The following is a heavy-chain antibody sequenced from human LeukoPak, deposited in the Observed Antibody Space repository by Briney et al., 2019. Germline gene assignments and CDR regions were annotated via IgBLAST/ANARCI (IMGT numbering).Heavy chain of an antibody. V-gene: IGHV3-74*01. Sequence: GGSLILSCAASGFTFSSHYIHWVRQVPGKGLVWVSDINGDGSRKSYADSVKGRFTISRDNAKNTVYLQMNSLRGEDTAVYYCARGTIELPGIDSWGQGTLVTVSS. J-gene: IGHJ4*02. CDR1: GFTFSSHY. CDR2: INGDGSRK. CDR3: ARGTIELPGIDS. D-gene: IGHD6-19*01.